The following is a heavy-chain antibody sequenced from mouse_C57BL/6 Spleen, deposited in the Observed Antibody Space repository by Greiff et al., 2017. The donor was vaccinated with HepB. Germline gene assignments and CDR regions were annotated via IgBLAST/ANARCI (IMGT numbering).Heavy chain of an antibody. J-gene: IGHJ2*01. CDR2: ISYDGSN. CDR3: ARGGSSEGFDY. V-gene: IGHV3-6*01. Sequence: EVQLQESGPGLVKPSQSLSLTCSVTGYSITSGYYWNWIRQFPGNKLEWMGYISYDGSNNYNPSLKNRISITRDTSKNQFFLKLNSVTTEDTATYYCARGGSSEGFDYWGQGTTLTVSS. CDR1: GYSITSGYY.